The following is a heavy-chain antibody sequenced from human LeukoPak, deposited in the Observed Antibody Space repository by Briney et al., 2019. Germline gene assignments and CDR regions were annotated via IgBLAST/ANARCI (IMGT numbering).Heavy chain of an antibody. D-gene: IGHD3-10*02. CDR2: ISSSGSTI. J-gene: IGHJ6*04. CDR1: GFTFSSYE. CDR3: AELGITMIGGV. V-gene: IGHV3-48*03. Sequence: GGSLRLSCAASGFTFSSYEMNWVRQAPGKGRGGVSYISSSGSTIYYADSVKGRFTISRDNAKNSLYLQMNSLRAEDTAVYYCAELGITMIGGVWGKGTTVTISS.